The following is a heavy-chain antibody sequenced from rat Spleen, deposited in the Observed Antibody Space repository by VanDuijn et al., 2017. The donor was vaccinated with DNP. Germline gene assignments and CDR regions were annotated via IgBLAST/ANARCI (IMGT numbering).Heavy chain of an antibody. CDR3: VRHQTTPYFDY. D-gene: IGHD1-10*01. Sequence: EVQLVESGGGLVQPGRSMKVSCAASGFTFSNYDMAWVRQAPKKGLEWVATISYDGSSTYYRDSVKGRFTISRDNAKSTLYLQMDSLRSEDTATYYCVRHQTTPYFDYWGQGVMVTVSS. CDR2: ISYDGSST. J-gene: IGHJ2*01. V-gene: IGHV5-7*01. CDR1: GFTFSNYD.